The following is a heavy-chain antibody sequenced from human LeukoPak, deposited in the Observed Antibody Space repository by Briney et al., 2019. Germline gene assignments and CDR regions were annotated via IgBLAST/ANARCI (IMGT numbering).Heavy chain of an antibody. J-gene: IGHJ5*02. CDR3: ARTYYYDSSGYNNWFDP. CDR2: IIPIFGTA. V-gene: IGHV1-69*05. CDR1: GGTFSSYA. Sequence: SVKVSCKASGGTFSSYAISWVRQAPGQGLEWMGGIIPIFGTANYAQKSQGRVTITTDESTSTAYMELSSLRSEDTAVYYCARTYYYDSSGYNNWFDPWGQGTLVTVSS. D-gene: IGHD3-22*01.